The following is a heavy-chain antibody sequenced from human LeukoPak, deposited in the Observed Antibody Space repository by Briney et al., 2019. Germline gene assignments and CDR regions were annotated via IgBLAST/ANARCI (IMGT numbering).Heavy chain of an antibody. D-gene: IGHD4-23*01. Sequence: GASVKVSCTASGGTFSSYAISWVRQAPGQGLEWMGGIIPIFGTANYAQKFQGRVTITTDESTSTAYMELSSLRSEDTAVYYCARTGDYGGNDYWGQGTLVTVSS. CDR3: ARTGDYGGNDY. CDR2: IIPIFGTA. V-gene: IGHV1-69*05. CDR1: GGTFSSYA. J-gene: IGHJ4*02.